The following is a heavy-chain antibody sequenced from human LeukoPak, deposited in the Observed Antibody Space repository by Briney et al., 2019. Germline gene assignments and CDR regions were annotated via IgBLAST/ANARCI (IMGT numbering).Heavy chain of an antibody. V-gene: IGHV3-30*18. Sequence: GGSLRLSCAASGFTFNTYGMHWVRQTPGKGLEWLALISYDGTKTWYADSMKGRFTISRDNSQNTLYLQMDTLRPEDSAIYFCAKDRSGMEYNFDFWGQGALVTVSS. D-gene: IGHD3-3*01. J-gene: IGHJ4*02. CDR3: AKDRSGMEYNFDF. CDR1: GFTFNTYG. CDR2: ISYDGTKT.